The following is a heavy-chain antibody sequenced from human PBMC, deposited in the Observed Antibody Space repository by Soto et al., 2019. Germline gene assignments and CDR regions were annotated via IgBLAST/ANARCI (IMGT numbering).Heavy chain of an antibody. V-gene: IGHV2-5*02. D-gene: IGHD3-10*01. CDR3: AHYHMIRGVPSEFDP. Sequence: QITLKESGPTLVKPTQTLTLTCTLSGFSLSTSGVGVGWIRQPPGKALEWLAIVYWDDDKHYSPSLKNRLAITQDTSKHQVVLTMTNMDPVDTATYYCAHYHMIRGVPSEFDPWGNGILVTVPS. CDR2: VYWDDDK. J-gene: IGHJ5*02. CDR1: GFSLSTSGVG.